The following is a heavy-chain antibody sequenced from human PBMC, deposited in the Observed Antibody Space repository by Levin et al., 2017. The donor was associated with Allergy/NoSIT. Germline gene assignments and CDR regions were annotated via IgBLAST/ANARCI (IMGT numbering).Heavy chain of an antibody. V-gene: IGHV3-15*01. CDR1: GFTFSNAW. Sequence: GGSLRLSCAASGFTFSNAWMSWVRQAPGKGLEWVGRIKSKTDGGTTDYAAPVKGRFTISRDDSKNTLYLQMNSLKTEDTAVYYCMGGAYDYIWGSYRDKDFDYWGQGTLVTVSS. D-gene: IGHD3-16*02. J-gene: IGHJ4*02. CDR2: IKSKTDGGTT. CDR3: MGGAYDYIWGSYRDKDFDY.